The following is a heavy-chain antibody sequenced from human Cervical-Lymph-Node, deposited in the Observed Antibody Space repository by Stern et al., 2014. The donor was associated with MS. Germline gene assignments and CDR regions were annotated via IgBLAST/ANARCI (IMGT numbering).Heavy chain of an antibody. Sequence: QLVQSGAEVKKPGESLQISCKGSGYTFTNNWIAWVRQMPGKGLELMGIIYPDDSDIRYSPSLQGQVTISADKSLITSHLLWSSRKAADSAVYYCARHPPRRKWDDPNYGMDVWGQGTTVTVSS. CDR3: ARHPPRRKWDDPNYGMDV. CDR2: IYPDDSDI. J-gene: IGHJ6*02. CDR1: GYTFTNNW. D-gene: IGHD1-1*01. V-gene: IGHV5-51*01.